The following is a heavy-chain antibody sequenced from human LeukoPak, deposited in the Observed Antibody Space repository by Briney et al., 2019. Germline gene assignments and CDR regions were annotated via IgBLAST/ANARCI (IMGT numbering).Heavy chain of an antibody. D-gene: IGHD3-10*01. Sequence: SETLSLTCTVSGGSISSYYWSWIRQPPGKGLEWIGYIYYSGSTNYNPSLKSRVTISVDTSKNQFSLKLSSVTAADTAVYYCARDAKYYYGSRTYFFFQYWGQGTLLTVSS. CDR2: IYYSGST. J-gene: IGHJ4*02. CDR1: GGSISSYY. V-gene: IGHV4-59*01. CDR3: ARDAKYYYGSRTYFFFQY.